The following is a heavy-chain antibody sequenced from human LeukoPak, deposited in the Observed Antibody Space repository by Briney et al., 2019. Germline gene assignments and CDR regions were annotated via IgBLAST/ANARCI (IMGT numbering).Heavy chain of an antibody. V-gene: IGHV3-7*01. CDR3: ATGDGVAGTVFDY. Sequence: GGSLRLSCAASGFTFSSYGMSWVRQAPGKGLEWVANIKQDGSEKYYVDSVKGRFTISRDNAKNSLYLQMNSLRAEDTAVYYCATGDGVAGTVFDYWGQGTLVTVSS. CDR1: GFTFSSYG. D-gene: IGHD6-19*01. J-gene: IGHJ4*02. CDR2: IKQDGSEK.